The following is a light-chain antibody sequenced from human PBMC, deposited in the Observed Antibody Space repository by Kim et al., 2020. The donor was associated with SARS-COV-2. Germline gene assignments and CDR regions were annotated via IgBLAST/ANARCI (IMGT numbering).Light chain of an antibody. V-gene: IGLV2-14*03. CDR1: RSDVGGHEN. J-gene: IGLJ3*02. CDR3: ASYTSTSALGV. Sequence: QSITISCTGTRSDVGGHENVSWYHQHPGKAPKLIIYDVTNRPSGVSGRFSGSKSGNTASLTISGLQAEDEADYHCASYTSTSALGVFGGGTKLTVL. CDR2: DVT.